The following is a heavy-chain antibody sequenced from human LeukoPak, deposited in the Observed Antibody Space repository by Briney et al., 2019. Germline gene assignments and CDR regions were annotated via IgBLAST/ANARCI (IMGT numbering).Heavy chain of an antibody. CDR3: ASTSRGVFDY. V-gene: IGHV4-4*07. CDR2: IYTSGST. Sequence: GSLRLSCAASGFTFSDKWMSWIRQSAGKGLEWIGRIYTSGSTNYNPSLKSRVTMSVDTSKNQISLKLSSVTAADTAVYYCASTSRGVFDYWGQGTLVTVSS. CDR1: GFTFSDKW. D-gene: IGHD2-2*01. J-gene: IGHJ4*02.